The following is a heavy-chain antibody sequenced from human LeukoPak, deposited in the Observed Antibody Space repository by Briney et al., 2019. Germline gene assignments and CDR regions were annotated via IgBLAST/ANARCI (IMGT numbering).Heavy chain of an antibody. CDR1: GFTFSNAW. D-gene: IGHD3-16*01. CDR3: AKDGPETGELDY. J-gene: IGHJ4*02. Sequence: GGSLRLSCAASGFTFSNAWMSWVRQAPGKGLEWVGRIKSKTDGGTTDYAAPVKGRFTISRDNSKNTLYLQMNSLRAEDTAVYYCAKDGPETGELDYWGQGTLVTVSS. V-gene: IGHV3-15*01. CDR2: IKSKTDGGTT.